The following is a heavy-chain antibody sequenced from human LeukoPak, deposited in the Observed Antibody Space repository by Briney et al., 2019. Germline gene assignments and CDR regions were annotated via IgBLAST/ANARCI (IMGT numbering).Heavy chain of an antibody. CDR3: ARGLTMATIDY. Sequence: SETLSLTCAVYGGSFSGYYWSWIRQPPGKGLEWIGEINHSGSTNYNPSLKSRVTISVDTSKNQFSLKLSSVTAADTAVYYCARGLTMATIDYWGQGTLVTVSS. J-gene: IGHJ4*02. CDR2: INHSGST. CDR1: GGSFSGYY. V-gene: IGHV4-34*01. D-gene: IGHD3-10*01.